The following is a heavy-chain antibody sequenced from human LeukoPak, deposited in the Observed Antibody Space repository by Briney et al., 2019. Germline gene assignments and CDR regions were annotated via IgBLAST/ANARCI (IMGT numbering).Heavy chain of an antibody. D-gene: IGHD6-13*01. CDR2: INPNSGGT. V-gene: IGHV1-2*02. CDR3: ARDKLRSRSGRALDGMDV. J-gene: IGHJ3*01. CDR1: GYTFTGYY. Sequence: ASVKVSCKASGYTFTGYYMHWVRQAPGQGLEWMGWINPNSGGTNYAQKFQGRVTMTRDTSISTAYMELSRLRSDDTAVYYCARDKLRSRSGRALDGMDVWGQGTMVTVSS.